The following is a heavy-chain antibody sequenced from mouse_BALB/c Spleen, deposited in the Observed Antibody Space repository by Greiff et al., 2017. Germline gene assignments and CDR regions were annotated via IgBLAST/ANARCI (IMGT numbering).Heavy chain of an antibody. CDR1: GYTFTSYW. V-gene: IGHV1-69*02. J-gene: IGHJ3*01. D-gene: IGHD1-1*01. Sequence: QVQLQQPGAELVKPGASVKLSCKASGYTFTSYWMHWVKQRPGQGLEWIGEIDPSDSYTNYNQKVKGKATLSVDKSSSTAYMQLSSLTSEDSAVYYCARGYSGSSEGFAYWGQGTLVTVSA. CDR3: ARGYSGSSEGFAY. CDR2: IDPSDSYT.